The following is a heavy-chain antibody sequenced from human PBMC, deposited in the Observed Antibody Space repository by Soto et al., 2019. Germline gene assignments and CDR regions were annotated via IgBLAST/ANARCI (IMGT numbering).Heavy chain of an antibody. Sequence: PGGSLRLSCAASGFTFSSYWMSWVRQAPGKGLEWVANIKQDGSEKYYVDSVKGRFTISRDNAKNSLYLQMNSLRAEDTAVYYCARFPNYDILTGYYSPLGDYYGMDVWGQGTTVTVS. V-gene: IGHV3-7*03. CDR1: GFTFSSYW. CDR2: IKQDGSEK. J-gene: IGHJ6*02. CDR3: ARFPNYDILTGYYSPLGDYYGMDV. D-gene: IGHD3-9*01.